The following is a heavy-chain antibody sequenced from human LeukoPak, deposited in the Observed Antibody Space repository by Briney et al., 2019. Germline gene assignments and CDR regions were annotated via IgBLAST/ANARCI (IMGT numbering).Heavy chain of an antibody. CDR1: GFTFSSYG. V-gene: IGHV3-30*18. CDR2: ISYDGGNT. D-gene: IGHD2-15*01. J-gene: IGHJ4*02. CDR3: AKSGLVRFDY. Sequence: PGGSLRLSCAASGFTFSSYGMHWVRQAPGKGLEWVAVISYDGGNTYYADSVKGRFTLSRDTSKNTLYLQMNSLRAEDTAVYYCAKSGLVRFDYWGQGTLVTVSS.